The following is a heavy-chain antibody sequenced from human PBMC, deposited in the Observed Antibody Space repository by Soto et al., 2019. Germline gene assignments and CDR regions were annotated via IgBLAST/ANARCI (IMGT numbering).Heavy chain of an antibody. J-gene: IGHJ6*03. CDR3: ARAVKAGAIHYYNLDV. CDR1: GGSISSYY. D-gene: IGHD1-26*01. Sequence: SETLSLTCTVSGGSISSYYWSWIRQPPGKGLEWIGYIYYSGSTNYNPSLKSRVTISVDTSKNQFSLKLSSVTAADTAVYYCARAVKAGAIHYYNLDVWGKGTTVTVSS. CDR2: IYYSGST. V-gene: IGHV4-59*01.